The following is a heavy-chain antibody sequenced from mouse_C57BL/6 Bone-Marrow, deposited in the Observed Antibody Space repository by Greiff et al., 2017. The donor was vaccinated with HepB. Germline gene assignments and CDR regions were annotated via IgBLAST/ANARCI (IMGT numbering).Heavy chain of an antibody. CDR3: ARSNPTMVKGNYYAMDY. CDR1: GYTFTSYW. D-gene: IGHD2-10*01. J-gene: IGHJ4*01. CDR2: IHPNSGST. Sequence: QVQLQHPGAELVKPGASVKLSCKASGYTFTSYWMHWVKQRPGQGLEWIGMIHPNSGSTNYNEKFKSKATLTVDKSSSTAYMQLSSLTSEDSAVYYCARSNPTMVKGNYYAMDYWGQGTSVTVSS. V-gene: IGHV1-64*01.